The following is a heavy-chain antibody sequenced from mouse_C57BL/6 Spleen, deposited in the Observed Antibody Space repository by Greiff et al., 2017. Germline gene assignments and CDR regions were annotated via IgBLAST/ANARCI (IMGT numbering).Heavy chain of an antibody. CDR3: ARQDYA. V-gene: IGHV5-6*01. CDR1: GFTFSSYG. D-gene: IGHD1-1*02. CDR2: ISSGGSYT. Sequence: EVKVVESGGDLVKPGGSLKLSCAASGFTFSSYGMSWVRQTPDKRLEWVATISSGGSYTYYPDSVKGRFTISRDNAKNTLYLQMSSLKSEDTAMYYCARQDYAWGQGTLVTVSA. J-gene: IGHJ3*01.